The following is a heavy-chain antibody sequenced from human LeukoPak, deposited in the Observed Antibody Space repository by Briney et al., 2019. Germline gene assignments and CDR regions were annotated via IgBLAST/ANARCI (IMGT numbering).Heavy chain of an antibody. CDR2: ISADNGNT. CDR3: ARTMDTAIEDYMAV. J-gene: IGHJ6*03. Sequence: ASVKVSCKASGYTFTSYGISWVRQAPGQGLEWMGWISADNGNTNYAQKLQGRVTMTTATSTSTAYMELRSLRSDDTAVYYCARTMDTAIEDYMAVWGKGTTVTVSS. D-gene: IGHD5-18*01. CDR1: GYTFTSYG. V-gene: IGHV1-18*01.